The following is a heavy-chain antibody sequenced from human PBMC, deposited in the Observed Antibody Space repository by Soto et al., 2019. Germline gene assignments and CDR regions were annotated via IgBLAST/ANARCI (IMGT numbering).Heavy chain of an antibody. D-gene: IGHD3-22*01. J-gene: IGHJ4*02. CDR3: ASSPHKDSRPDY. CDR2: IKYDGSEK. CDR1: GFTFSSYW. Sequence: GGSLRLSCAASGFTFSSYWMSWVRQAPGRGLEWMANIKYDGSEKYYVDSVKGRLTISRDNAKNSLYLQMNSLRAEDTAVYYCASSPHKDSRPDYWGQGTLVTVSS. V-gene: IGHV3-7*03.